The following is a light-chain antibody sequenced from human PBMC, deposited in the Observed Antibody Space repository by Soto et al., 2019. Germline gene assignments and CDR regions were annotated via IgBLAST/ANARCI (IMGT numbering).Light chain of an antibody. Sequence: EILLTQYPGTPSLSLGERATLSCRASQSVSRSLLAWYQQKPGQAPRLLIYGASTRATGIADRFSGSGSGTDFNLTISRLEPEDFAGYYCQQYGDPPPYSFGQGTKLEIK. CDR1: QSVSRSL. CDR3: QQYGDPPPYS. CDR2: GAS. J-gene: IGKJ2*03. V-gene: IGKV3-20*01.